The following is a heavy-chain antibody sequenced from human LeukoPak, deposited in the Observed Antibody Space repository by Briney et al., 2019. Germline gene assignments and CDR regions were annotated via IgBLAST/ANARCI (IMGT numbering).Heavy chain of an antibody. D-gene: IGHD5-18*01. J-gene: IGHJ4*02. CDR1: GFSFSNYW. CDR2: ISSDGSDT. V-gene: IGHV3-74*01. CDR3: ARDDTSGYNYGTLDY. Sequence: PGGSLRLSCAASGFSFSNYWMHWVRQAPGKGLVWVSRISSDGSDTIYADSVKGRFTMSRDNAKNTLYLQMNSLRAEDTAVYYCARDDTSGYNYGTLDYWGQGTLVTVSS.